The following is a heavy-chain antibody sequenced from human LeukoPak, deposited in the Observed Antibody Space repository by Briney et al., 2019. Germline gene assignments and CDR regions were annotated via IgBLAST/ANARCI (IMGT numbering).Heavy chain of an antibody. D-gene: IGHD3-22*01. Sequence: GGSLRLSCAASGFTFSSYGMSWVRQAPGKGLEWVSAISGSGGSTYYADSVKGRFTISRDNSKNTLYLQMNSLRAEDTAVYYCAKDSGFESSGFPPIDYWGQGTLVTVSS. CDR1: GFTFSSYG. J-gene: IGHJ4*02. V-gene: IGHV3-23*01. CDR3: AKDSGFESSGFPPIDY. CDR2: ISGSGGST.